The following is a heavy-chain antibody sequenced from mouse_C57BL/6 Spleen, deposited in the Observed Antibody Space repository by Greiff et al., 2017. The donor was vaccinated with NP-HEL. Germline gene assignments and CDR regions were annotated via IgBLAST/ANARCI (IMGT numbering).Heavy chain of an antibody. CDR1: GYAFSSSW. CDR2: LYPGDGDT. CDR3: ARSSDGYYPYFDY. Sequence: QVQLKESGPELVKPGASVKISCKASGYAFSSSWMNWVKQRPGKGLEWIGRLYPGDGDTNYNGKFKGKATLTADKSSSTAYMQLSSLTSEDSAVYFCARSSDGYYPYFDYWGQGTTLTVSS. D-gene: IGHD2-3*01. V-gene: IGHV1-82*01. J-gene: IGHJ2*01.